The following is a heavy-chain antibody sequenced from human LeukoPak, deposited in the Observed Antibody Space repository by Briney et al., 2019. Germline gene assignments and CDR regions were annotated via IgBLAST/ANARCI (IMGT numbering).Heavy chain of an antibody. CDR1: GGSISSGGYY. V-gene: IGHV4-31*03. CDR2: IYYSGST. Sequence: SETLSLTCTVSGGSISSGGYYWSWIRQHPGKGLEWIGYIYYSGSTYYNPSLKSRVTISVDASKNQFSLRLSSVTAADTAVYYCAGLWFGELLSDDYWGQGTLVTVSS. CDR3: AGLWFGELLSDDY. J-gene: IGHJ4*02. D-gene: IGHD3-10*01.